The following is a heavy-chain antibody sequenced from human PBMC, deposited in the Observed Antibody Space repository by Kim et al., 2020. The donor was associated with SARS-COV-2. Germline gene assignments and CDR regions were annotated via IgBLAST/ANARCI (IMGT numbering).Heavy chain of an antibody. CDR2: ISAYNGNT. J-gene: IGHJ4*02. CDR3: ARRGGRGDCSSTSCYTYFDY. V-gene: IGHV1-18*01. D-gene: IGHD2-2*02. CDR1: GYTFTSYG. Sequence: ASVKVSCKASGYTFTSYGISWVRQAPGQGLEWMGWISAYNGNTNYVQKLQGRVTMTTDTSTSTAYMELRSLRSDDTAVYYCARRGGRGDCSSTSCYTYFDYWGQGTLVTVSS.